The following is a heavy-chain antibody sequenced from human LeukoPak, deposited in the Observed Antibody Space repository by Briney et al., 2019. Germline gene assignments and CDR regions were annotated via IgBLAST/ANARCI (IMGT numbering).Heavy chain of an antibody. CDR2: INSDGSST. J-gene: IGHJ4*02. D-gene: IGHD3-22*01. Sequence: PGGSLRLSCAASGFTFSSYWMHWVRQAPGKGLVWVSRINSDGSSTIYADSVKGRFTISRDNAKNTLYLQMNSLRAEDTAVYYCASSSQYYYDSSDLDYWGQGTLVTVSS. CDR1: GFTFSSYW. V-gene: IGHV3-74*01. CDR3: ASSSQYYYDSSDLDY.